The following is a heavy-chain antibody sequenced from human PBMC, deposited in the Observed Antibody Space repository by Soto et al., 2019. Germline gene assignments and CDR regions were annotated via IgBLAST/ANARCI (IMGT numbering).Heavy chain of an antibody. CDR1: GGSISSYY. D-gene: IGHD3-10*01. CDR2: IYYSGST. Sequence: SETLSLTCTVSGGSISSYYWSWIRQPPGKGLEWIGYIYYSGSTNYNPSLKSRVTISVDTSKNQFSLKLSSVTAADTAVYYCAREDRGFWYFDYWGQGTLVTVSS. V-gene: IGHV4-59*12. J-gene: IGHJ4*02. CDR3: AREDRGFWYFDY.